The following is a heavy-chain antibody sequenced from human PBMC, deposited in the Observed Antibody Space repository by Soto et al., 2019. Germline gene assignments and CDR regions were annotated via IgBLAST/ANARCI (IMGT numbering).Heavy chain of an antibody. CDR3: ATSFGAVAGPEDSDD. CDR2: IYYTGST. V-gene: IGHV4-59*04. CDR1: CGSIGSYY. D-gene: IGHD6-13*01. Sequence: SEIKSHTRTVSCGSIGSYYGRWIRQPPGKGLEWIGYIYYTGSTYYNPSLTRRITMFVDTSTNQFSLRLTSMSAADTAIYYCATSFGAVAGPEDSDDWGTGSFVTGS. J-gene: IGHJ4*02.